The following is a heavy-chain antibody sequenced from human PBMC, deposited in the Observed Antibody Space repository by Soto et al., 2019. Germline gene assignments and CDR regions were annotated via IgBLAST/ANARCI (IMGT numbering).Heavy chain of an antibody. V-gene: IGHV1-3*01. CDR1: GYTFTNYA. J-gene: IGHJ3*02. CDR3: ARGYDFWSGALRNAFDI. Sequence: ASVKVSCKASGYTFTNYAMHWVRQAPGQRLEWMGWINAGNGNRRYSQKFQGRVTITRDTSASTAYMELSSLRSEDTAVYYCARGYDFWSGALRNAFDIWGQGTMVTVSS. CDR2: INAGNGNR. D-gene: IGHD3-3*01.